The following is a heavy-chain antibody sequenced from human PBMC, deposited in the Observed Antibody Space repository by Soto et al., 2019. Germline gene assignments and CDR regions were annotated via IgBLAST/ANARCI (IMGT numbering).Heavy chain of an antibody. CDR1: GGSFSDYY. Sequence: QVQLQQWGAGLLKPSETLSLTCAVYGGSFSDYYWNLIRQPPGKGLEWIGEINHSGRTNYNPSLKSRVIISVDTSKNQFSLKLSSVTAADTAMYYCARGHSGGYFVYWGQGTLVTVSS. CDR2: INHSGRT. V-gene: IGHV4-34*01. D-gene: IGHD3-22*01. CDR3: ARGHSGGYFVY. J-gene: IGHJ4*02.